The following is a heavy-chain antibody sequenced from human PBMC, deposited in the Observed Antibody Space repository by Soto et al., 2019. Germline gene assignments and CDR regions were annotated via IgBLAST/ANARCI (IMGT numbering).Heavy chain of an antibody. CDR3: ASYGDYVSFDY. D-gene: IGHD4-17*01. J-gene: IGHJ4*02. CDR1: GGSISSGDYY. CDR2: IYYSGST. V-gene: IGHV4-30-4*01. Sequence: SETLSLTCTVSGGSISSGDYYWSWIRQPPGKGLEWIGYIYYSGSTYYNPSLKSRVTISADTSKNQFSLKLSSVTAADTAVYYCASYGDYVSFDYWGQGTLVTVSS.